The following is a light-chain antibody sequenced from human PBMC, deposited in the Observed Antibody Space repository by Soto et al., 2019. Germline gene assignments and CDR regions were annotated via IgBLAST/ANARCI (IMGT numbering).Light chain of an antibody. CDR1: QSISSY. CDR2: AAS. CDR3: QQSDSMPRT. V-gene: IGKV1-39*01. Sequence: DIHMTQSPSSLSASVGYRFTITCRASQSISSYLNWYQQKPGKAPNLLIYAASILQSGVPSRFSGSGSGTDFTLTISSLQPEDFEPYYCQQSDSMPRTFGQGTKGDIK. J-gene: IGKJ1*01.